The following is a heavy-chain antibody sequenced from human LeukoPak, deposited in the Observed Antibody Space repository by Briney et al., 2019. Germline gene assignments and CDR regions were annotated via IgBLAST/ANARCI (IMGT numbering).Heavy chain of an antibody. CDR3: ALKISYDRSGYGWYSDV. CDR2: ISAYNGNT. CDR1: GYSFTSYG. D-gene: IGHD3-22*01. J-gene: IGHJ2*01. Sequence: ASVKVSCKASGYSFTSYGISWVRQAPGQGLECMGWISAYNGNTNYAQKLQGRVTMTTDSSTSTAYMELRSLRSDDSAVSSCALKISYDRSGYGWYSDVSPPDTLV. V-gene: IGHV1-18*01.